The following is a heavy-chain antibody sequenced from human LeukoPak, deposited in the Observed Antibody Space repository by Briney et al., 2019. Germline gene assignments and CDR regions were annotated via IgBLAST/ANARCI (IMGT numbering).Heavy chain of an antibody. CDR1: GFTFSSYA. D-gene: IGHD3-10*01. V-gene: IGHV3-30*04. J-gene: IGHJ4*02. CDR3: AQSPPNFGEGD. Sequence: GRSLRLSCAASGFTFSSYAMHWVRQAPGKGLEWVAVISYDESHKYYADSVKGRFTISRDNSKNTLYLQMNSLRAEDTAVYYCAQSPPNFGEGDWGQGTLVTVSS. CDR2: ISYDESHK.